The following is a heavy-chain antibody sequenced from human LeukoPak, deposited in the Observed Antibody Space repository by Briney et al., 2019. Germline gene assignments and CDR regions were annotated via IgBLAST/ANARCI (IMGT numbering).Heavy chain of an antibody. CDR1: GFTVSSNY. V-gene: IGHV3-53*01. J-gene: IGHJ3*02. CDR3: ARDVPWYFDSSGYYDAFDI. Sequence: PGGSLRLSCAASGFTVSSNYMSWVRQAPGKGLGWVSVIYSGGSTYYADSVKGRFTISRDNSKNTLYLQMNSLRAEDTAMYYCARDVPWYFDSSGYYDAFDIWGQGTMVTVSS. D-gene: IGHD3-22*01. CDR2: IYSGGST.